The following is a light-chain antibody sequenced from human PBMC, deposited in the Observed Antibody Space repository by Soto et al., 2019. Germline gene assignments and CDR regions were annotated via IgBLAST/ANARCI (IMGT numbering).Light chain of an antibody. CDR1: QSVSSN. V-gene: IGKV3-15*01. J-gene: IGKJ2*01. Sequence: EIVMTQSPATLSVSPGERATLSCRASQSVSSNLAWYQQKPGQAPRLLIYGASTRATGIPARFSGSGSGTEFTLTISSLQSEEFAVYYCQQYNNWRTFGQGNKLEIK. CDR3: QQYNNWRT. CDR2: GAS.